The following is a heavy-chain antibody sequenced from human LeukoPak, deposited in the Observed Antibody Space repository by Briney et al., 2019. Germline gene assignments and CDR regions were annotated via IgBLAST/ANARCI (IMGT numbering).Heavy chain of an antibody. Sequence: RGSLRLSCEVSRLDLCIAWMSWVRQTPGEGLGWVGRIKTRMHGETTDYAEPHKGRSHMSRDDSRNTVTLHMYSLKTEDTAIYHCAHIGKLPPDLEHWAQGPLDTVSS. CDR1: RLDLCIAW. CDR3: AHIGKLPPDLEH. J-gene: IGHJ4*02. D-gene: IGHD2-21*01. CDR2: IKTRMHGETT. V-gene: IGHV3-15*01.